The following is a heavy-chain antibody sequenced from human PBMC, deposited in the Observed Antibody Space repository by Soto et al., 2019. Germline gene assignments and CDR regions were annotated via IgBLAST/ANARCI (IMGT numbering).Heavy chain of an antibody. CDR2: IWYDGSNK. CDR1: GFTFSRYG. V-gene: IGHV3-33*01. J-gene: IGHJ6*03. CDR3: VRDPTETNYYYYYMDV. D-gene: IGHD1-7*01. Sequence: QVQLVESGGGVVQPGRSLRLSCAASGFTFSRYGMHWVRQAPGKGLEWVAVIWYDGSNKYYEDFVKGRFTISRDNSKNTLYLQMNSLRAEDTAVYYCVRDPTETNYYYYYMDVWGKGTTVTVSS.